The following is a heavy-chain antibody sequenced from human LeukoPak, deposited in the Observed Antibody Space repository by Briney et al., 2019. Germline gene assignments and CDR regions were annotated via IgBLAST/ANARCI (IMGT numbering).Heavy chain of an antibody. Sequence: GGSLRLSCAASGFTVSSNYMSWVRQAPGKGLEWVSIIYSGGNTYYADSVKGRFTISRDNSKNTLYLQMNSPRAEDTAVYYCASSGWWGYFDYWGQGTLVTVSS. D-gene: IGHD6-19*01. CDR2: IYSGGNT. CDR1: GFTVSSNY. J-gene: IGHJ4*02. V-gene: IGHV3-66*01. CDR3: ASSGWWGYFDY.